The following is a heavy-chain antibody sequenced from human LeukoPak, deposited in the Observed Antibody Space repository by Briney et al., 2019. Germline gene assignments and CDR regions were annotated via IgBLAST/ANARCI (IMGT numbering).Heavy chain of an antibody. CDR2: IYYSGST. V-gene: IGHV4-59*01. CDR1: GGSFSGYY. D-gene: IGHD6-19*01. CDR3: ARVGNLAVAGSIDY. Sequence: SETLSLTCAVYGGSFSGYYWSWIRQPPGKGLEWIGYIYYSGSTNYNPSLKSRVTISVDTSKNQFSLKLSSVTAADTAVYYCARVGNLAVAGSIDYWGQGTLVTVSS. J-gene: IGHJ4*02.